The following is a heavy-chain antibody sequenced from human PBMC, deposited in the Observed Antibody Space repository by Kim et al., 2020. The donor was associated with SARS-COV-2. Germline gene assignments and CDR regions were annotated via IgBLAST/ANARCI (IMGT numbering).Heavy chain of an antibody. Sequence: SETLSLTCTVSGGSISSSSYYWGWIRQPPGKGLEWIGSIYYSGSTYYNPSLKSRVTISVDTSKNQFSLKLSSVTAADTAVYYCASVEMATIDYWGQGTLVTVSS. CDR3: ASVEMATIDY. J-gene: IGHJ4*02. CDR1: GGSISSSSYY. V-gene: IGHV4-39*01. CDR2: IYYSGST. D-gene: IGHD5-12*01.